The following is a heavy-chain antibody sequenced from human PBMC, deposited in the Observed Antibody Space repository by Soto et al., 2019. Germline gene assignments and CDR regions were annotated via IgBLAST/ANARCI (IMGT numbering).Heavy chain of an antibody. CDR1: GFTFSSYG. V-gene: IGHV3-30*18. D-gene: IGHD4-4*01. CDR3: AKTTVTSWFDP. Sequence: GGSLRLSCAASGFTFSSYGMHWVRQAPGKGLEWVAVISYDGSNKYYADSVKGRFTISRDNSKNTLYLQMNSLRAEDTAVYYCAKTTVTSWFDPCGQGTLVTVSS. CDR2: ISYDGSNK. J-gene: IGHJ5*02.